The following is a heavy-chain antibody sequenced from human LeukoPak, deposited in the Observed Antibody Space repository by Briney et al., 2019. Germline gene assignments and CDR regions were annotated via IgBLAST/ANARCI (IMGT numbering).Heavy chain of an antibody. CDR1: GDSVSTNIAS. D-gene: IGHD2-15*01. J-gene: IGHJ4*02. CDR3: ARGMGYCNGGNCYPRFDF. Sequence: SQTLSLTCAISGDSVSTNIASWNWIRQSPSRGLEWLGRTYYRSKWGNDYAVSVRSRITITPDTSKNQFSLQLNSVTPEDTAVYYCARGMGYCNGGNCYPRFDFWGQGTVVTVSS. CDR2: TYYRSKWGN. V-gene: IGHV6-1*01.